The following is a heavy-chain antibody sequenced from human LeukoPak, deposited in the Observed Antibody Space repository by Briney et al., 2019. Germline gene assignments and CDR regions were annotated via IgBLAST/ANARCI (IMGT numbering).Heavy chain of an antibody. V-gene: IGHV3-23*01. D-gene: IGHD1-14*01. CDR3: AKDRTPRTYYFDY. Sequence: GGSLRLSCVVSGISLSNYGMTWVRQAPGKGLEWVSGISGSSGSTYYADSVKGRFTISRDNSKNTLYLQMNSLRAEDTAVYYCAKDRTPRTYYFDYWGQGTLVTVSS. CDR1: GISLSNYG. J-gene: IGHJ4*02. CDR2: ISGSSGST.